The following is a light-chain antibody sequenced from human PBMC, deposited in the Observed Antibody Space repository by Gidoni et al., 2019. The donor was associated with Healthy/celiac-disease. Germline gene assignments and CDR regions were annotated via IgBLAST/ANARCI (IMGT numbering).Light chain of an antibody. J-gene: IGKJ1*01. V-gene: IGKV3-20*01. CDR1: QSVSSSY. Sequence: EIVLTQSPGTLSLSPGERATLSCRASQSVSSSYLAWYQQKPGQAPRLLIYGASSRATRIPDRFSGSVSGTDFTLTISRLEPEDFAVYYCQQYGSSPPWTFGQGTKVEIK. CDR3: QQYGSSPPWT. CDR2: GAS.